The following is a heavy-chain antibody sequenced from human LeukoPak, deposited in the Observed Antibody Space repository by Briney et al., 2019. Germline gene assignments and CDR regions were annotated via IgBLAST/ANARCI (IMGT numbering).Heavy chain of an antibody. V-gene: IGHV1-46*01. D-gene: IGHD3-22*01. CDR3: ARDPRYDSSGYSLGH. J-gene: IGHJ4*02. CDR2: INPGGGST. Sequence: ALVKVSCKASGYTFTSYYVHWVRQAPGQGLEWMGIINPGGGSTSYAQKFQGRVTMTTDMSTSTVSMELSSLRSEDTAIYYCARDPRYDSSGYSLGHWGQGTLVTVSS. CDR1: GYTFTSYY.